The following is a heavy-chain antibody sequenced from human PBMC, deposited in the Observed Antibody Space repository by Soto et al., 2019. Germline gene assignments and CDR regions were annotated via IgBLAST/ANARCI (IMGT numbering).Heavy chain of an antibody. Sequence: SETLSLTCTVSGGSISSYYWSWIRQPPGKGLEWIGYIYDSGSTNYNPSLKSRVTISVDTSKNQFSLKLSSVTAADTAVYYCMLGSGWKDFDYWGQGTLVTVSS. CDR1: GGSISSYY. D-gene: IGHD3-22*01. V-gene: IGHV4-59*08. CDR3: MLGSGWKDFDY. J-gene: IGHJ4*02. CDR2: IYDSGST.